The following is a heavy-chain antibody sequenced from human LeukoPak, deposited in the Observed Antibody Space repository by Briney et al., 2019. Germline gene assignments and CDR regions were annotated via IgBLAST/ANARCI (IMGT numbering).Heavy chain of an antibody. D-gene: IGHD6-25*01. J-gene: IGHJ4*02. Sequence: GGSLRLPCAASGFTFITYSMNWVRQAPGKGLEWVSYIDSTSTYIFYADSLKGRVTISRDNAKNSLILHMNSLRAEDTAVYYCVAAAGYYFDYWGQGTLVTVSS. CDR3: VAAAGYYFDY. CDR1: GFTFITYS. V-gene: IGHV3-21*01. CDR2: IDSTSTYI.